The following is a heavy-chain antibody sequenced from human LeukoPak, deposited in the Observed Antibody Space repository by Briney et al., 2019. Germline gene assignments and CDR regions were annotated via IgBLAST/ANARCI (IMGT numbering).Heavy chain of an antibody. CDR3: ARTRVVTPYYFDY. D-gene: IGHD4-23*01. Sequence: SETLSLTCTVSGGSLSSYYWSWIRQPPGKGLEWIGYIYYCGSTNYNPSLQSRVTISIDTSKNQFSLQLSSVTAADTAVYYCARTRVVTPYYFDYWGQGTLVTVSS. CDR1: GGSLSSYY. CDR2: IYYCGST. V-gene: IGHV4-59*01. J-gene: IGHJ4*02.